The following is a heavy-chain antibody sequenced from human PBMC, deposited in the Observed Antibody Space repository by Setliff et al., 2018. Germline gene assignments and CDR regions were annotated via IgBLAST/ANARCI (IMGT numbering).Heavy chain of an antibody. J-gene: IGHJ4*02. D-gene: IGHD4-17*01. CDR3: AKGTTATIKHFDN. V-gene: IGHV3-74*01. CDR2: IKSDGSHT. CDR1: GFTFRNYY. Sequence: LRLSCAASGFTFRNYYMHWVRQVPGKGLMWVSYIKSDGSHTAYADSMKGRFTISRDNAKNSLYLPMNSLRVEDTAVYHCAKGTTATIKHFDNWGQGILVTVSS.